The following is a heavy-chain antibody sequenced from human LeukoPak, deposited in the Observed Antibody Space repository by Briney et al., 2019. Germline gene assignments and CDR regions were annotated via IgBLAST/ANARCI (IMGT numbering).Heavy chain of an antibody. D-gene: IGHD3-22*01. CDR1: GYTFTDYH. Sequence: GASVRVSCKVSGYTFTDYHMHWVQQAPGKGLEWMGLVDPEDGETIYAENFQGRVTITADTSTDTAYMELSSLRSEDTALYHCATEDYYDSSAYYYWGQGTLVTVSS. CDR2: VDPEDGET. J-gene: IGHJ4*02. CDR3: ATEDYYDSSAYYY. V-gene: IGHV1-69-2*01.